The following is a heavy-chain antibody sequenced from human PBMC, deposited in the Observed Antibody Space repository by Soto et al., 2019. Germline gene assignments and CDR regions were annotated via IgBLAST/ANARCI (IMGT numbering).Heavy chain of an antibody. J-gene: IGHJ4*02. D-gene: IGHD4-17*01. CDR2: IIPIFGTA. V-gene: IGHV1-69*13. CDR3: ARDSYHDYGGNSGDY. CDR1: GGTFSSYA. Sequence: SVKVSCKASGGTFSSYAISWVRQAPGQGLEWMGGIIPIFGTANYAQKFQGRVTITADESTSTAYMELSSLRSEDTAVYYCARDSYHDYGGNSGDYWGQGTLATVSS.